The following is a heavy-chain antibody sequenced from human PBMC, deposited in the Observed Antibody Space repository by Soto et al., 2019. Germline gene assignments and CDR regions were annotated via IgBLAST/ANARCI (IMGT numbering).Heavy chain of an antibody. J-gene: IGHJ6*02. CDR1: GGTFSSYA. D-gene: IGHD3-3*01. CDR3: AGDRRITIFGVVKRYYYGMDV. Sequence: SVKVSCKASGGTFSSYAISRVRQAPGQGLEWMGGIIPIFGTANYAQKFQGRVTITADESTSTAYMELSSLRSEDTAVYYCAGDRRITIFGVVKRYYYGMDVWGQGTTVTVSS. CDR2: IIPIFGTA. V-gene: IGHV1-69*13.